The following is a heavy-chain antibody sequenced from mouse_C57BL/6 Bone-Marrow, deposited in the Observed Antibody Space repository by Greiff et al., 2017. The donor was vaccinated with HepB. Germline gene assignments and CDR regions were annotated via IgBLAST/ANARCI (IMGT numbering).Heavy chain of an antibody. CDR1: GYTFTSYW. V-gene: IGHV1-55*01. CDR2: IYPGSGST. J-gene: IGHJ2*01. Sequence: QVQLQQPGAELVKPGASVKMSCKASGYTFTSYWITWVKQRPGQGLEWIGDIYPGSGSTNYNEKFKSKATLTVDTSSSTAYMQLSSLTSEDSAVYYCAREITTVVGYYFDYWGQGTTLTVSS. D-gene: IGHD1-1*01. CDR3: AREITTVVGYYFDY.